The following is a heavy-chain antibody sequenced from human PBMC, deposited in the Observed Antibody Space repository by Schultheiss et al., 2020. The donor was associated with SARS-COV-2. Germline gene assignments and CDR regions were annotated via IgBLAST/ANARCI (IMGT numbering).Heavy chain of an antibody. V-gene: IGHV4-4*07. CDR2: IYTSGST. CDR3: ARDLDFSATSGYYYRDALDI. Sequence: SETLSLTCTVSGGSISSYYWSWIRQPAGKGLEWIGRIYTSGSTNYNPSLKSRVTMSVDTSKNQFSLKLSSVTAADTAVYYCARDLDFSATSGYYYRDALDIWGQGTTVTVSS. CDR1: GGSISSYY. J-gene: IGHJ3*02. D-gene: IGHD3-22*01.